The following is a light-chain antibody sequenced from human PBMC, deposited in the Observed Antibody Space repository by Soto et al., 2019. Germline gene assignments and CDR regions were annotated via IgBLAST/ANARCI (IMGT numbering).Light chain of an antibody. V-gene: IGKV3-15*01. CDR1: ESVSSN. CDR2: GAS. CDR3: QQSYKTPPYT. J-gene: IGKJ2*01. Sequence: EIVMTQSPVTLSMSPGERATLSCRAGESVSSNLAWYQQKPGQAPRLLIYGASTRATGVPARFTGSGSGTEFTLTISSLQPEDLATYYCQQSYKTPPYTFGQGTKLEIK.